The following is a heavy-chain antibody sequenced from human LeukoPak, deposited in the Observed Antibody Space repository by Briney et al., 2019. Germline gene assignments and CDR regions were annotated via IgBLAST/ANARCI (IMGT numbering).Heavy chain of an antibody. J-gene: IGHJ3*02. V-gene: IGHV4-59*01. CDR2: IYYSGST. Sequence: SETLSLTCTVSGGSISSYYWSWIPQPPGKGLEWIGYIYYSGSTNYNPSLKSRVTISVDTSKNQFSLKLSSVTAADTAVYYCARVGAVAGTDAFDIWGQGTMVTVSS. CDR1: GGSISSYY. D-gene: IGHD6-19*01. CDR3: ARVGAVAGTDAFDI.